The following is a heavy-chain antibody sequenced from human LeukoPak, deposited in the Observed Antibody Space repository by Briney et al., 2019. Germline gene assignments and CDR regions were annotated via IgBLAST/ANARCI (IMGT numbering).Heavy chain of an antibody. CDR2: IDPDGSET. CDR1: GFTFSNYW. D-gene: IGHD3-10*01. CDR3: ARIWYFGDNKWRYFDY. J-gene: IGHJ4*03. V-gene: IGHV3-7*01. Sequence: GGSMISSCAASGFTFSNYWMSWVRQAPGKGLEWVANIDPDGSETQYVGSVKGRFTTSRDNAKNSLYLQMNSLRAEDTAIYYCARIWYFGDNKWRYFDYWGQGTMVTVSS.